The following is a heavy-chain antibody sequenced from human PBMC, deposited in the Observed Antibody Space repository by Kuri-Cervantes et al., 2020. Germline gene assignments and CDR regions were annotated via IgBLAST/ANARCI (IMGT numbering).Heavy chain of an antibody. Sequence: ESLKISCAVSGGSIRTSNWWSWVRQPPGKGLEWIGSIYYSGSTYYNPSLKSRVTISVDTSKNQFSLKLSSVTAADTAVYYCARLLKGYYYFDYWGQGTLVTVSS. CDR2: IYYSGST. D-gene: IGHD2-15*01. CDR3: ARLLKGYYYFDY. V-gene: IGHV4-39*01. J-gene: IGHJ4*02. CDR1: GGSIRTSNW.